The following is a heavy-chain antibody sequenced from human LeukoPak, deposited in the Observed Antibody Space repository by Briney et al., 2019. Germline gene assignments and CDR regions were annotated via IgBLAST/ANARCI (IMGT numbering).Heavy chain of an antibody. Sequence: ASVKVSCKASGYTFTSYGISWVRHAAGQRLEWMGWISAYNGNTNYAQKLQGRVTMTTDTSTSTAYMELRSLRSDDTAVYYCARDTDIVVVLAAPDYWGQGTLVTVSS. CDR2: ISAYNGNT. CDR3: ARDTDIVVVLAAPDY. V-gene: IGHV1-18*01. D-gene: IGHD2-2*01. CDR1: GYTFTSYG. J-gene: IGHJ4*02.